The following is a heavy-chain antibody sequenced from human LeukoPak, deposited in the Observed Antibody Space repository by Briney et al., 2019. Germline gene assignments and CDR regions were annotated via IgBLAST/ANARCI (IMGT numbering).Heavy chain of an antibody. J-gene: IGHJ4*02. Sequence: SETLSLTCTVSGASISTSSFYWGWLRQPPGKGLQWIGSFYYGANTYYTPSLKSRVTISVDASKNQFSLNLRSVTVADTAVYYCARSDDLDYWGQGTLVTVSS. V-gene: IGHV4-39*01. CDR1: GASISTSSFY. D-gene: IGHD1-1*01. CDR3: ARSDDLDY. CDR2: FYYGANT.